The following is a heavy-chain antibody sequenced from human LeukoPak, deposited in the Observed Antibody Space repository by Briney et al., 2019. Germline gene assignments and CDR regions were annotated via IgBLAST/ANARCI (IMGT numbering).Heavy chain of an antibody. CDR1: GSTFTNYW. CDR3: ARSTYYYGSGSPTLDY. D-gene: IGHD3-10*01. CDR2: IYPGDSET. Sequence: GESLRISCKGSGSTFTNYWIGWVRQLPGKGLEWMGIIYPGDSETRYSPSFQGQVTMSVDKSINTAYLQWSSLKASDTAMYYCARSTYYYGSGSPTLDYWGQGTLVTVSS. J-gene: IGHJ4*02. V-gene: IGHV5-51*01.